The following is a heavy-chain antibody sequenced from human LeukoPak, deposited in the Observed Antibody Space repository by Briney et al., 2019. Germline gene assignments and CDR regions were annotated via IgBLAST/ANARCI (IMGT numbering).Heavy chain of an antibody. CDR1: GYSISSGYY. CDR2: IYHSGST. V-gene: IGHV4-38-2*02. J-gene: IGHJ2*01. Sequence: PSETLSLTCTVSGYSISSGYYWGWIRQPPGKGLEWIGSIYHSGSTYYNPSLKSRVTISVDTSKNQFSLKLSSVTAAGTAVYYCARGLTTVTTSPNWYFDLWGRDTLVTVSS. D-gene: IGHD4-17*01. CDR3: ARGLTTVTTSPNWYFDL.